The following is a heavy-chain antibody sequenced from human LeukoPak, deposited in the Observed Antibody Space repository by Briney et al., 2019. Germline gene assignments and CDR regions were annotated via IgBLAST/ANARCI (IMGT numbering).Heavy chain of an antibody. CDR2: IYYSGST. Sequence: SETLSLTCTVSGGSISSGVYYWSWIRQHPGKGLEWIGYIYYSGSTYSNPSLKSRLTMSVDISKNQFSLKLSSVTAADTAVYYCARGVKGLRGAFDIWGQGTMVTVSS. CDR1: GGSISSGVYY. CDR3: ARGVKGLRGAFDI. D-gene: IGHD3-10*01. J-gene: IGHJ3*02. V-gene: IGHV4-31*03.